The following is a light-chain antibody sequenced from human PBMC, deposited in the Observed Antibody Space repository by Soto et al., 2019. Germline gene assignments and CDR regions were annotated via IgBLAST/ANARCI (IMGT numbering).Light chain of an antibody. Sequence: QSVLTQPPSVSAAPGQKVTISCSGSSSNIGNNYVSWYQQLPGTAPKLLIYDINKRPSGIPDRFSGSKSGTSATLGITGPQTGDEADYYCGTWDSSLSAWVFGGGTQLTVL. V-gene: IGLV1-51*01. CDR1: SSNIGNNY. CDR3: GTWDSSLSAWV. J-gene: IGLJ3*02. CDR2: DIN.